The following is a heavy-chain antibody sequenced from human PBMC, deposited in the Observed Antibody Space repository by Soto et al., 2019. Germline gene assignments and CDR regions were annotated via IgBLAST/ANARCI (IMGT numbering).Heavy chain of an antibody. Sequence: PSENLSLTCTVSGAAISYGGFSWSWIRQSPGKGLEWIGYISHLENTYFHPSFKSRLTMSIDRSRNQFSLNLSSVTAADRAVYYCVRGGGYDPFDYWGQGVLLTVSS. J-gene: IGHJ4*02. CDR1: GAAISYGGFS. D-gene: IGHD5-12*01. CDR3: VRGGGYDPFDY. V-gene: IGHV4-30-2*06. CDR2: ISHLENT.